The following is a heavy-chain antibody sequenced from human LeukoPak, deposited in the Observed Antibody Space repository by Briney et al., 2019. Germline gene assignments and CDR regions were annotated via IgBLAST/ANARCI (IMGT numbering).Heavy chain of an antibody. CDR3: AKGRGGDYSYGSYYFDY. Sequence: GGSLRLSCAASGFTFSSYSMNWVRQAPGKGLEWVASIKQDGSEKHYLDSVKGRFTISRDNAKSSLSLQMNTLRVEDTAVYYCAKGRGGDYSYGSYYFDYWGQETLVTVSS. D-gene: IGHD5-18*01. CDR2: IKQDGSEK. J-gene: IGHJ4*02. CDR1: GFTFSSYS. V-gene: IGHV3-7*01.